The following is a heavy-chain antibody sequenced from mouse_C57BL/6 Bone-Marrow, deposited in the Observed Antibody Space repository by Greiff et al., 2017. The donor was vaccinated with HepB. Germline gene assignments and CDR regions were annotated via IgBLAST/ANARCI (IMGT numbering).Heavy chain of an antibody. CDR1: GFNIKDYY. CDR3: SSSYGYDRVYAMDY. J-gene: IGHJ4*01. Sequence: VHVKQSGAELVKPGASVKLSCTASGFNIKDYYMHWVKQRTEQGLEWIGRIDPEDGETKYAPKFQGKATITADTSSNTSYMELSSLTSEDTAVYSCSSSYGYDRVYAMDYWGQGTSVTVSS. D-gene: IGHD2-2*01. CDR2: IDPEDGET. V-gene: IGHV14-2*01.